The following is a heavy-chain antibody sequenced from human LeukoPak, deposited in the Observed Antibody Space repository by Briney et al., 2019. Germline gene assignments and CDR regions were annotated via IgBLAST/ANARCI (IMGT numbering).Heavy chain of an antibody. CDR3: ARVRGSSSVDY. Sequence: GGSLRLSCEASGFTFSDYYMSWIRQAPGKGQEWVSYISNTGSTTQYADSVKGRFTISKDNAKNSLHLQTNSLRAEDTAVYYCARVRGSSSVDYWGQGTLVTVSP. J-gene: IGHJ4*02. CDR1: GFTFSDYY. CDR2: ISNTGSTT. D-gene: IGHD1-26*01. V-gene: IGHV3-11*04.